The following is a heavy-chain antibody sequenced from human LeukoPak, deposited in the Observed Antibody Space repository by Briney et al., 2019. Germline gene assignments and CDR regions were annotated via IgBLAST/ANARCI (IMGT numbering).Heavy chain of an antibody. V-gene: IGHV4-4*09. J-gene: IGHJ4*02. CDR3: ARFRSVDTAMVLFDY. CDR1: GGSISSYY. Sequence: SETLSLTCTVSGGSISSYYWSWIRQPPGKGLEWIGYIYTSGSTNYNPSLKSRVTISVDTSKNQFSLKLSSVTAADTAVYYCARFRSVDTAMVLFDYWGQGTLVTVSS. CDR2: IYTSGST. D-gene: IGHD5-18*01.